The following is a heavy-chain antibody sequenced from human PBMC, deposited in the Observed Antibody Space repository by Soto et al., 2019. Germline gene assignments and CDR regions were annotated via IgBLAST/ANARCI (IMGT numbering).Heavy chain of an antibody. Sequence: GGSLRLSCAASGFTFSSYSMNWVRQAPGKGLEWVSSISSSSSYIYYADSVKGRFTISRDNAKNSLYLQMNSLRAEDTAVYYCASDPTYYYDSRGYWGQGTLVTVSS. CDR3: ASDPTYYYDSRGY. V-gene: IGHV3-21*01. CDR1: GFTFSSYS. CDR2: ISSSSSYI. D-gene: IGHD3-22*01. J-gene: IGHJ4*02.